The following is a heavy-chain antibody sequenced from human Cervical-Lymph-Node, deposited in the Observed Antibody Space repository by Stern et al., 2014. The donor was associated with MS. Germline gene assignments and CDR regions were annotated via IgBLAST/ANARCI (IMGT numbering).Heavy chain of an antibody. Sequence: VQLVESGAEVQKPGSSGKVSCKASGGTFNSYVISWVRQAPGQGLEWMGGFVPLFSTTHYAQKLQGRVTITADESRSTTYMELTSLRSDDTAVYYCARGGIGSSRLYYHFYGMDVWGQGTTVTVSS. V-gene: IGHV1-69*01. CDR1: GGTFNSYV. J-gene: IGHJ6*02. D-gene: IGHD6-6*01. CDR2: FVPLFSTT. CDR3: ARGGIGSSRLYYHFYGMDV.